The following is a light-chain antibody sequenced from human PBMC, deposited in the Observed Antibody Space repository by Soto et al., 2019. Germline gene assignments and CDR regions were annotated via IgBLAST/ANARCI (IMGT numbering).Light chain of an antibody. CDR1: RSISTH. V-gene: IGKV1-39*01. J-gene: IGKJ2*01. CDR2: AAS. Sequence: DIQMTQFPSTLSASVGETVTITCRASRSISTHLNWYQQKPGKAPTLLIHAASSLHSGVPSRFSGSGSGADFTLTIGNLQPEDFATYYCQQSHITPPYTFGQGTQLEIK. CDR3: QQSHITPPYT.